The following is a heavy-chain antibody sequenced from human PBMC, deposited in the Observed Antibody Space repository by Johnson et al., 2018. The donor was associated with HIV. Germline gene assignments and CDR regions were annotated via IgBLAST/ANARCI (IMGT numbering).Heavy chain of an antibody. D-gene: IGHD3-9*01. CDR2: ISWYSGSL. J-gene: IGHJ3*02. V-gene: IGHV3-9*01. CDR3: ASLPLRYRSWDDI. Sequence: VQLVESGGGLVQPGRSLRLSCAASGFTFDDNAMHWVRQAPGKGLEWVSGISWYSGSLGYADSVKGRFTISRDNAKNSLYLQMNSLRAEDTAVYYCASLPLRYRSWDDIWGQGTMVTVSS. CDR1: GFTFDDNA.